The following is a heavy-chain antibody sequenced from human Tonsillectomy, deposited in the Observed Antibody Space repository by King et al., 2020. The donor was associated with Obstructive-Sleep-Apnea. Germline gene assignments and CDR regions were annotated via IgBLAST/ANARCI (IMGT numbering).Heavy chain of an antibody. D-gene: IGHD3-3*01. CDR3: AKQGTIFGVVTEVDYYGMDV. Sequence: VQLVESGGGLVQPGGSLTLSCAASGFTFSCYAMSWVRQAPGKGLEWVSSISASGGSTNYADSVKGQFTISRNNSKNTRYLQMNSLRAEDTAVYYGAKQGTIFGVVTEVDYYGMDVWGQGTTVTVSS. CDR1: GFTFSCYA. CDR2: ISASGGST. J-gene: IGHJ6*02. V-gene: IGHV3-23*04.